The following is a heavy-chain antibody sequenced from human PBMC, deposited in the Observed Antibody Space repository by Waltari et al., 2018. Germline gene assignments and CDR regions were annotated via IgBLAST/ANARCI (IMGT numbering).Heavy chain of an antibody. V-gene: IGHV4-34*01. D-gene: IGHD2-21*02. CDR2: IYHGGAT. J-gene: IGHJ4*02. CDR1: GGSFSGYP. Sequence: QVQLHQWGAGLLRPSETLSLTCAVYGGSFSGYPWIWIRQPPGKGLEWIGEIYHGGATDYNPSLKSRVTFSVDTSKRQFSLRLTSVTAADTAVYYCARGQPYCGDDCYFEYWGRGTRVTVSS. CDR3: ARGQPYCGDDCYFEY.